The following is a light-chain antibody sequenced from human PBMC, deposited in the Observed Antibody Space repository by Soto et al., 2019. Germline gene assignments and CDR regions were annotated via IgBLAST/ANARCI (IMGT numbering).Light chain of an antibody. V-gene: IGKV3-20*01. Sequence: SVVSNYLAWYQLKPGQAPRLLIYDASSRATGIPDRFSGSESGTDFTLTISRLEPEDFAVYYCQQYGSSPRTFGQGTKVDI. J-gene: IGKJ1*01. CDR2: DAS. CDR1: SVVSNY. CDR3: QQYGSSPRT.